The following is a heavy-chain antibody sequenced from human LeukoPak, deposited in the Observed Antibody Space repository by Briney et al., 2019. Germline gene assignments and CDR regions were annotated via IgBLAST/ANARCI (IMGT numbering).Heavy chain of an antibody. V-gene: IGHV4-59*08. D-gene: IGHD3-10*01. CDR1: GGSISSDD. CDR2: INYNGGS. CDR3: ASFRFGRNWFDP. Sequence: PSETLSLTCTVSGGSISSDDWNWIRQPPGRGLEGMADINYNGGSNYNPSLKRRGTISLDTCKNKISLKLSSVTAADTAVYYCASFRFGRNWFDPWGQGTLVTVSS. J-gene: IGHJ5*02.